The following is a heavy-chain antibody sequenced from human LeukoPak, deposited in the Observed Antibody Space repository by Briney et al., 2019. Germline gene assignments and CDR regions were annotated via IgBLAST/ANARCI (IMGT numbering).Heavy chain of an antibody. CDR3: AKGGGYGSGTYSED. CDR2: ISGSGLKT. J-gene: IGHJ4*02. V-gene: IGHV3-23*01. Sequence: GGCLRLSCAASGFTFSTYGMTWFRQAPGGGLEWVSGISGSGLKTYYADSVKGGFTSSRDNSKNMLYLQTNSLRAEDTAVYYCAKGGGYGSGTYSEDWGQGILVTVSS. D-gene: IGHD3-10*01. CDR1: GFTFSTYG.